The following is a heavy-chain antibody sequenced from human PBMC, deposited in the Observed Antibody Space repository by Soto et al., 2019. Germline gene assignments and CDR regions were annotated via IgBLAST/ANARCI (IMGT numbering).Heavy chain of an antibody. CDR1: GGSFSGYY. CDR2: INHSGST. Sequence: LSLTCAVYGGSFSGYYWSWIRQPPGKGLEWIGEINHSGSTNYNPSLKSRVTISVDTSKNQFSLKLSSVTAADTAVYYCAREYYDILTGYLRDYYYYYMDVWGKGTTVTVSS. D-gene: IGHD3-9*01. V-gene: IGHV4-34*01. CDR3: AREYYDILTGYLRDYYYYYMDV. J-gene: IGHJ6*03.